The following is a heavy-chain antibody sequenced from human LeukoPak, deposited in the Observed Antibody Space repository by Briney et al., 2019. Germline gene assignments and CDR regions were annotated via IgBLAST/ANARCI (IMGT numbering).Heavy chain of an antibody. CDR3: ARGPRITLVRGGQWYFYMDV. J-gene: IGHJ6*03. D-gene: IGHD3-10*01. CDR2: INPSGGST. V-gene: IGHV1-46*01. CDR1: GYTFTGYY. Sequence: ASVKVSCKASGYTFTGYYMHWVRQAPGQGLEWMGWINPSGGSTNYAQKFQGRVTMTRDTSTSTVYMELSSLRSDDTAVYYCARGPRITLVRGGQWYFYMDVRGKGTTVTVSS.